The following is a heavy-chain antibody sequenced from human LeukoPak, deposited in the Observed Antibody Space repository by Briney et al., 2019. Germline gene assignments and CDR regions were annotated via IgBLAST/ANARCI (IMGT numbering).Heavy chain of an antibody. J-gene: IGHJ6*02. V-gene: IGHV3-7*01. CDR1: GFTFSTSW. Sequence: GGSLRLSCAASGFTFSTSWMSWVRQVPGKGLEWVANIKKDGSETYYVDSVKGRFTISRDNSKNTLYLQMNSLRAEDTAVYYCARDLYSSSSYGMDVWGQGTTVTVSS. CDR3: ARDLYSSSSYGMDV. CDR2: IKKDGSET. D-gene: IGHD6-6*01.